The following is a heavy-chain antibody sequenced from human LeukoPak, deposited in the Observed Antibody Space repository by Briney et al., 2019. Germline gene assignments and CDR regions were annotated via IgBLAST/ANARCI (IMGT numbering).Heavy chain of an antibody. CDR3: AGENGEAFDY. J-gene: IGHJ4*02. Sequence: KTGGCLRLSCAAYGFTFSTNSMNSVRQAPGKGLEWVSSIRPSRTSISYADSLKGRFTISRANAKNSLCLQMNSLRTEGTAMYYWAGENGEAFDYWGQGTLVTVSS. CDR2: IRPSRTSI. V-gene: IGHV3-21*01. CDR1: GFTFSTNS. D-gene: IGHD4-17*01.